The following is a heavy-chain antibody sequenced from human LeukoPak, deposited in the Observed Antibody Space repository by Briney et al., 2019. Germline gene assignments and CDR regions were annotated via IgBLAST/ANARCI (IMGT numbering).Heavy chain of an antibody. CDR2: ISSSSSTI. CDR3: ARGHHTTRGPSCYGF. V-gene: IGHV3-48*04. D-gene: IGHD2-2*01. CDR1: GFAFSTYS. Sequence: GGSLRLSCAASGFAFSTYSIDWVRQAPGKGLEWLSYISSSSSTIYYADSVKGRFTVSRDNAENLVYPQMNSLGAEDTAAYYCARGHHTTRGPSCYGFWGQGTLVTVSS. J-gene: IGHJ4*02.